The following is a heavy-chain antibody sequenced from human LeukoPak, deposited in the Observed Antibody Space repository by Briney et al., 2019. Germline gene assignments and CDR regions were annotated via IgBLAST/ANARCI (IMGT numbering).Heavy chain of an antibody. Sequence: GGSLRLSCAAFGFTFSSYSMNWVRQAPGKGLEWVSYISSSSSTIYYADSVKGRFTISRDNAKNSLYLQMNSLRAEDTAVCYCARDSQYQPPQGYFDYWGQGTLVTVSS. CDR3: ARDSQYQPPQGYFDY. CDR1: GFTFSSYS. CDR2: ISSSSSTI. V-gene: IGHV3-48*01. D-gene: IGHD2-2*01. J-gene: IGHJ4*02.